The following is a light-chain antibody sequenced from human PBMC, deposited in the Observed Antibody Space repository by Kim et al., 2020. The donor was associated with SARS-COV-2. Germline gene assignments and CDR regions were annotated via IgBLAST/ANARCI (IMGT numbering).Light chain of an antibody. Sequence: STSVGDTVTITCRASQGIRNDLGWYQQKPGKAPKLLIYSASSLQSGVPSRFSGSGSSTDFTLTISSLQPEDFATYYCLQGYNYPYTFGQGTKLEI. CDR3: LQGYNYPYT. CDR1: QGIRND. J-gene: IGKJ2*01. CDR2: SAS. V-gene: IGKV1-6*01.